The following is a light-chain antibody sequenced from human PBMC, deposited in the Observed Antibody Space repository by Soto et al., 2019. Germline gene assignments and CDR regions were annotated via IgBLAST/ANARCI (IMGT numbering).Light chain of an antibody. Sequence: ESVLTQSPGTLSLSPGERATLSCRASQSVSSSYLAWYQQKPGQAPSLLIYGASTRATGIPDRFSGSGSGTYFTLTSSRLEPEDLAVYYCQQYDSSPRTFGQGTKVAI. CDR2: GAS. CDR1: QSVSSSY. J-gene: IGKJ1*01. CDR3: QQYDSSPRT. V-gene: IGKV3-20*01.